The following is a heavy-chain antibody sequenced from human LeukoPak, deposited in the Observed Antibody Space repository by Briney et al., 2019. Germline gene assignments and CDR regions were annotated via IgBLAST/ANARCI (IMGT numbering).Heavy chain of an antibody. V-gene: IGHV3-48*04. CDR2: IGISSGNT. CDR1: GFIFSDYS. Sequence: PGGSLRPSCAASGFIFSDYSMNWVRQAPGKGLEWISYIGISSGNTKYADSVKGRFTISGDNAKNSLYLQMNSLRVEDTAVYYCARDHNYAFDNWGQGTLVTVSS. CDR3: ARDHNYAFDN. D-gene: IGHD1-1*01. J-gene: IGHJ4*02.